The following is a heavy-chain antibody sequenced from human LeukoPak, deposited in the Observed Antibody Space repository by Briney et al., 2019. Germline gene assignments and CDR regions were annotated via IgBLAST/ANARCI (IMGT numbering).Heavy chain of an antibody. CDR3: AKDWTTVVTPKEYYFDS. V-gene: IGHV3-23*01. CDR2: ISTPGGST. Sequence: GGSLRLSRAAAGFSFNNYAMSWVRQAAGKGMGWDSAISTPGGSTYYADSVKGRYTVTRDNPKNTLSLQMDSLRVEDTALYYCAKDWTTVVTPKEYYFDSWGQGTLVTVSS. J-gene: IGHJ4*02. D-gene: IGHD4-23*01. CDR1: GFSFNNYA.